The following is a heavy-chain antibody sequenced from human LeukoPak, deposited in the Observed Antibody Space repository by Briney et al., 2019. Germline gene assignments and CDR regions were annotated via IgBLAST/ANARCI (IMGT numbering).Heavy chain of an antibody. D-gene: IGHD2-2*01. Sequence: ASVKVSCKASGYTFTGYYMHWVRQAPGQGLEWMGWIHPDRGTTNYAQKFQGRVTMTRDTSITAAYTELSRLRSDDTAVYYCARRYCSSTSCYYFDYWGQGTLVTVSS. CDR3: ARRYCSSTSCYYFDY. CDR1: GYTFTGYY. CDR2: IHPDRGTT. J-gene: IGHJ4*02. V-gene: IGHV1-2*02.